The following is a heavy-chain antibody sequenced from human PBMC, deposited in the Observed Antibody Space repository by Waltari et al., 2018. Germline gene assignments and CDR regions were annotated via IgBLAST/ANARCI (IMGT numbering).Heavy chain of an antibody. Sequence: EVQLVESGGGLVQPGRSLRLSCTTSGFPFGAHALIWFRQAPGKGLEWVGFIRSKIYGGTADYAASVKGRFTVSRDDSKSIAYLQMDSLKTEDTAVYYCSRVSASGDGMDVWGQGTTVTVSS. CDR1: GFPFGAHA. CDR3: SRVSASGDGMDV. V-gene: IGHV3-49*03. J-gene: IGHJ6*02. CDR2: IRSKIYGGTA. D-gene: IGHD3-16*01.